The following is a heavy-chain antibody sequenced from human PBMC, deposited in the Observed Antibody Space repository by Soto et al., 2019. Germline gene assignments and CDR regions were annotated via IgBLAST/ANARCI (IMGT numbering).Heavy chain of an antibody. D-gene: IGHD3-10*01. CDR1: GGSISSYY. Sequence: PSETPSLTCTVSGGSISSYYWSWIRQPPGKGLAWMGYILYKGSTNFNPSLKRVTISGDTSKNQFSLKLSSVTAADTAVYYCARRYGGAFDIWGQGTMVTVSS. CDR3: ARRYGGAFDI. V-gene: IGHV4-59*08. CDR2: ILYKGST. J-gene: IGHJ3*02.